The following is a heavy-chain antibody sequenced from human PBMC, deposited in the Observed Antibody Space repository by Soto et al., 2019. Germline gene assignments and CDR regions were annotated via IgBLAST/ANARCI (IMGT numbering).Heavy chain of an antibody. CDR1: GFTFSTFG. Sequence: QVQLVESGGGVVQPGRSLRLSCAASGFTFSTFGMHWVRQAPGKGLEWVAVISYDGNNRYYADSVKGRFTISRDNSKNTLYLQMNSLRGEDTAVYYCAKDRICLLVNHQGSHGMDVWGQGTTVTVSS. D-gene: IGHD2-15*01. J-gene: IGHJ6*02. V-gene: IGHV3-30*18. CDR3: AKDRICLLVNHQGSHGMDV. CDR2: ISYDGNNR.